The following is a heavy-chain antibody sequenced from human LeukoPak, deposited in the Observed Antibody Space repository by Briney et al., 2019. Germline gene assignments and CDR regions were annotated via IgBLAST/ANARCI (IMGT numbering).Heavy chain of an antibody. CDR2: IYPKSGGT. J-gene: IGHJ3*02. Sequence: GASVKVSCKASGYTFTGHYMHWVRQAPGQGLEWMGWIYPKSGGTNYAQKFQSRVTMTRDTSIPTAFMELNILKSDDTAVYYCVRDGYSGGAFDIWDQGTMVTVSS. D-gene: IGHD5-12*01. CDR1: GYTFTGHY. CDR3: VRDGYSGGAFDI. V-gene: IGHV1-2*02.